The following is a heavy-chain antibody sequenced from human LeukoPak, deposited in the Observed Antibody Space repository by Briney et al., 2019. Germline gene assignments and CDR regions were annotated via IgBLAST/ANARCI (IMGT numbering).Heavy chain of an antibody. D-gene: IGHD3-3*01. V-gene: IGHV4-61*05. CDR1: GGSISSSSYY. CDR2: IYYSGST. Sequence: PSETLSLTCTVSGGSISSSSYYWGWIRQPPGKGLEWIGYIYYSGSTNYNPSLKSRVTISVDTSKNQLSLKLSSVTAADTAVYYCASGITIFGVVIISYYWGQGTLVTVSS. CDR3: ASGITIFGVVIISYY. J-gene: IGHJ4*02.